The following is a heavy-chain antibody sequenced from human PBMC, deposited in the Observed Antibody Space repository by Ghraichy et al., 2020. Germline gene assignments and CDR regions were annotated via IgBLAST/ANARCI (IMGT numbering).Heavy chain of an antibody. J-gene: IGHJ6*02. CDR1: GGSISSYY. Sequence: SETLSLTCTVSGGSISSYYWSWIRQPPGKGLEWIGYIYYSGSTNYNPSLKSRVTISVDTSKNQFSLKLSSVTAADTAVYYCARGTGNYYYYGMDVWGQGTTVTVSS. V-gene: IGHV4-59*01. CDR3: ARGTGNYYYYGMDV. D-gene: IGHD2-8*02. CDR2: IYYSGST.